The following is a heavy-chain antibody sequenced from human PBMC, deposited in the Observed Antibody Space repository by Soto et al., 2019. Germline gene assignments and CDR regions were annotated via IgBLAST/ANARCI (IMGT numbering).Heavy chain of an antibody. CDR2: IYWDDDK. J-gene: IGHJ5*02. Sequence: QITLKESGPPLVKPTQTLTLTCNFSGFSLSTKGVGVGWISQPPGKALEWLGFIYWDDDKRYRPSLNNRLTIPKDTSTHQVDLTMTNVDTVDTGTYFCAHLYAESGYDWRYDPWCQGTRVTVSS. D-gene: IGHD5-12*01. V-gene: IGHV2-5*02. CDR3: AHLYAESGYDWRYDP. CDR1: GFSLSTKGVG.